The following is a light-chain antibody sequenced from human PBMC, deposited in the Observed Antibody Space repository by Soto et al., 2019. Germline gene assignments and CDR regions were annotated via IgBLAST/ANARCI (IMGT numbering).Light chain of an antibody. CDR2: EVN. J-gene: IGLJ2*01. Sequence: QSVLTQPPSASGSPGQSVTISCTGTSSDVGGYKYVSWYQQYPGKAPKVMIFEVNKRPSGVPDRFSGSKSGNTAFLTVSGLQAEDEADYYCSSYGGSNNFVIFGGGTKLTVL. CDR1: SSDVGGYKY. V-gene: IGLV2-8*01. CDR3: SSYGGSNNFVI.